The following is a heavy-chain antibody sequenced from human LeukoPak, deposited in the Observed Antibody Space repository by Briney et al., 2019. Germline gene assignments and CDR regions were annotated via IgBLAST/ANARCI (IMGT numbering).Heavy chain of an antibody. V-gene: IGHV3-21*01. CDR1: GFTFSSYS. CDR3: AREGYSGYDRPHTYFDY. CDR2: ISSSSSYI. Sequence: GGSLRLSCAASGFTFSSYSMNWVRQAPGKGLEWVSSISSSSSYIYYADSVKGRVTISRDNAKNSLYLQMNSLRAEDTAVYYCAREGYSGYDRPHTYFDYWGQGTLVTVSS. J-gene: IGHJ4*02. D-gene: IGHD5-12*01.